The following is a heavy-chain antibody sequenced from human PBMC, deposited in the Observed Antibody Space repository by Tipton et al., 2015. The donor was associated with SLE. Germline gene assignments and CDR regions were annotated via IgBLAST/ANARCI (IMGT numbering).Heavy chain of an antibody. J-gene: IGHJ3*02. CDR3: ARSDSYDSSGYYSYAFDI. D-gene: IGHD3-22*01. CDR1: GGSISSHY. V-gene: IGHV4-59*11. Sequence: TLSLTCTVSGGSISSHYWSWIRQPPGKGLEWIGYIYNSGSGNYNPSLKSRVTISVDTSKNQFSLKLSSVSAADTAVYYFARSDSYDSSGYYSYAFDIWGQGTMVTVSS. CDR2: IYNSGSG.